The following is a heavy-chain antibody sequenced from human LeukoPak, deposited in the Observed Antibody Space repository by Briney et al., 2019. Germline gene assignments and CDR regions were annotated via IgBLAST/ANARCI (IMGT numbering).Heavy chain of an antibody. Sequence: GGSLRLSCAASGSTFSSYGMSWVRQAPGKGLDWVSAISVSGTTFYSDSVKGRFTISRDNSKNTLYLQMNSLRAEDTAVYYCARNPYYDFWSGYSNYFDYWGQGTLVTVSS. CDR1: GSTFSSYG. D-gene: IGHD3-3*01. V-gene: IGHV3-23*01. CDR3: ARNPYYDFWSGYSNYFDY. J-gene: IGHJ4*02. CDR2: ISVSGTT.